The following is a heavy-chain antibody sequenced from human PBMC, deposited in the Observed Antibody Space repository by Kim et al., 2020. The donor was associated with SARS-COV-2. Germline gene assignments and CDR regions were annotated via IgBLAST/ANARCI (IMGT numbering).Heavy chain of an antibody. V-gene: IGHV3-49*04. D-gene: IGHD1-26*01. CDR3: TSVGSGSYYWNWFDP. Sequence: GGSLRLSCTASGFTFGDYAMSWVRQAPGKGLEWVGSISSKAYGGTTDSAASVKGRFTISRDDSKSIALLQMNSLKTEDTAVYYCTSVGSGSYYWNWFDPWGQGTLVTVSS. CDR1: GFTFGDYA. CDR2: ISSKAYGGTT. J-gene: IGHJ5*02.